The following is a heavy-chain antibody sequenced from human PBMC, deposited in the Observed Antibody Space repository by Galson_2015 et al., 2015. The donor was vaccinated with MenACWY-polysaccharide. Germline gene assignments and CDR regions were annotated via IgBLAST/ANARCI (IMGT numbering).Heavy chain of an antibody. CDR3: ARGHYGMDV. CDR2: IKKDGSEK. CDR1: GFTFKNYW. V-gene: IGHV3-7*01. Sequence: SLRLSCAVSGFTFKNYWMSWVRQAPGKGLEWVANIKKDGSEKYCVDSVKGRFTISRDNGRSSLYLQMNGLRVEDTAVYCCARGHYGMDVWGQGTTVTVS. J-gene: IGHJ6*02.